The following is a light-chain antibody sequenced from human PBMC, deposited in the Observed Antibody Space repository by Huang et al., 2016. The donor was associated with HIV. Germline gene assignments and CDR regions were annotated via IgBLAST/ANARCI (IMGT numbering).Light chain of an antibody. CDR1: QGVSNS. J-gene: IGKJ2*01. CDR2: AAS. CDR3: QQYYSSPLYT. Sequence: DIQMTQSPSSLSASVGDRVTITCRASQGVSNSLAWYQQKPGKAPKLLLYAASKLESDGPSRFSGSGAGTDYTLTISSLQPDDFATYYCQQYYSSPLYTFGQGTKLEIK. V-gene: IGKV1-NL1*01.